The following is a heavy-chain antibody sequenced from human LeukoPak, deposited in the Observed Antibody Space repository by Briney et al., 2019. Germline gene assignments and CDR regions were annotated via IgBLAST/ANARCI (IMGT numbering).Heavy chain of an antibody. CDR2: ISSSSSYI. Sequence: RGSLRLSCAASGFTFSNAWMSWVRQAPGKGLEWVSSISSSSSYIYYADSVKGRFTISRDNAKNSLYLQMNSLRGEDKAVYYCEREMVIGNSLNWCDPWGQGTLVSVSS. CDR1: GFTFSNAW. V-gene: IGHV3-21*01. CDR3: EREMVIGNSLNWCDP. J-gene: IGHJ5*02. D-gene: IGHD3-22*01.